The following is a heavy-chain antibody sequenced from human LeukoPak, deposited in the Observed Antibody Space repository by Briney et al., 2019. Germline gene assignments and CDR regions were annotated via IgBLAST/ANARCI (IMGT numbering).Heavy chain of an antibody. CDR2: IEQDGSQK. CDR1: GFTFSRYH. CDR3: AKTVSSGGRGYFDY. D-gene: IGHD2-15*01. V-gene: IGHV3-7*03. J-gene: IGHJ4*02. Sequence: GGSLRLSCAASGFTFSRYHMSWVRQAPGKGLEWVAKIEQDGSQKYYVDSVKGRFTISRDNAENSLYLQVNSLRAEDTALYYCAKTVSSGGRGYFDYWGQGTLVTVSS.